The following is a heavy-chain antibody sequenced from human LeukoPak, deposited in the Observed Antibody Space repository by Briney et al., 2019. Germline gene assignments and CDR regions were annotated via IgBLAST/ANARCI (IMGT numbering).Heavy chain of an antibody. CDR1: GFTFSSYW. V-gene: IGHV3-7*01. D-gene: IGHD6-13*01. Sequence: GGSLRLSCAASGFTFSSYWMSWVRQAPGKGLEWVANIKQDGSEKYYVDSVKGRFTISRDNAKNSLYLQMNSLRAKDTAVYYCARGDSGSSWYYFDYWGQGTLVTVSS. CDR3: ARGDSGSSWYYFDY. J-gene: IGHJ4*02. CDR2: IKQDGSEK.